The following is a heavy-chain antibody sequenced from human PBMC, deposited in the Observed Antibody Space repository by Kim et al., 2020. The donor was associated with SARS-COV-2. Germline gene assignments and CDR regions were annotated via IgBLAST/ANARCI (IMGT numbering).Heavy chain of an antibody. CDR3: ARDGPRVDY. CDR2: SNK. V-gene: IGHV3-33*01. Sequence: SNKYYADSVKGRFTISRDNSKNTLYLQRNSLRAEDTAVYYCARDGPRVDYWGQGTLVTVSS. J-gene: IGHJ4*02.